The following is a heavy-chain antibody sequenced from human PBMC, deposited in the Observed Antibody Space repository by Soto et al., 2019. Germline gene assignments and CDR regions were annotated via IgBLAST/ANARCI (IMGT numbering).Heavy chain of an antibody. CDR1: GYTFTSYG. D-gene: IGHD5-12*01. CDR2: INPNSGGT. V-gene: IGHV1-2*04. CDR3: ARGGWLQSSYYYYGMDV. J-gene: IGHJ6*02. Sequence: ASVKVSCKASGYTFTSYGISWVRQAPGQGLEWMGWINPNSGGTNYAQKLQGWVTMTRDTSISTAYMELSRLRSDDTAVYYFARGGWLQSSYYYYGMDVWGQGTTVTVSS.